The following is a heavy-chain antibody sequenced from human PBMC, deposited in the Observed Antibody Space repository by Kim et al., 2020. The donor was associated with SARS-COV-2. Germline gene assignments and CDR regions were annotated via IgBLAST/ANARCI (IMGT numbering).Heavy chain of an antibody. D-gene: IGHD2-15*01. V-gene: IGHV3-49*04. Sequence: GGSLRLSCTASGFTFGDYAMSWVRQAPGKGLEWVGFIRSKAYGGTTEYAASVKGRFTISRDDSKSIAYLQMNSLKTEDTAVYYCTIQISRGKNHQYCSGGSCSSLDAYWGQGTLVTVSS. CDR2: IRSKAYGGTT. CDR1: GFTFGDYA. J-gene: IGHJ4*02. CDR3: TIQISRGKNHQYCSGGSCSSLDAY.